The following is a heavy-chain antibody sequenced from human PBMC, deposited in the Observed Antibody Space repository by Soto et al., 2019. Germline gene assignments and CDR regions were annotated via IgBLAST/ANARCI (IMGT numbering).Heavy chain of an antibody. Sequence: QTLSLTCAISGDSVSSNSAAWNWIRQSPSRGLEWLGRTYYRSKWYNDYAVSVKSRITINPDTSKNQFSLQLNSVTPEDTAVYYCARAGSSRFESRNWFDPWGQGTLVTVS. CDR3: ARAGSSRFESRNWFDP. J-gene: IGHJ5*02. V-gene: IGHV6-1*01. D-gene: IGHD6-13*01. CDR1: GDSVSSNSAA. CDR2: TYYRSKWYN.